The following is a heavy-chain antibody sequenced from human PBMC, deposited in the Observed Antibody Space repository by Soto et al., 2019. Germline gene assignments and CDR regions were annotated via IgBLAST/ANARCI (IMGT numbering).Heavy chain of an antibody. Sequence: QVKLVQSGAEVKKPGASVKVSCKASGYTFTSYDINWVRQATGQGLEWMGWMNPNSGNTGYAQKFQGRVTMTRHTSISTAYMELSSLISEDTAVYYCARLEESGIGGAGNGWGQGTLVTVSS. J-gene: IGHJ4*02. CDR2: MNPNSGNT. D-gene: IGHD6-19*01. CDR1: GYTFTSYD. CDR3: ARLEESGIGGAGNG. V-gene: IGHV1-8*01.